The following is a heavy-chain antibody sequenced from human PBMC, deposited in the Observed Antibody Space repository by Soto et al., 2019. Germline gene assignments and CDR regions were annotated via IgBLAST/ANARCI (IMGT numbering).Heavy chain of an antibody. V-gene: IGHV4-59*08. Sequence: TLSLTCTVSGGFISSYYWSWIRQPPGKGLEWIGYIYYSGSTNYNPSLKSRVTISVDTSKNQFSLKLSSVTAADTAVYYCARSQPGYSSSWYIYWGQGTLVTVSS. CDR1: GGFISSYY. CDR3: ARSQPGYSSSWYIY. CDR2: IYYSGST. D-gene: IGHD6-13*01. J-gene: IGHJ4*02.